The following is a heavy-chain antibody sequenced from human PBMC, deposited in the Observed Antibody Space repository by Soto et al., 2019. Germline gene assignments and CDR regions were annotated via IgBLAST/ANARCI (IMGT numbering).Heavy chain of an antibody. Sequence: ASVKVSCKASGYTFTTYGINWVRQAPGQGLEWMGWISVYNGNTNYAQKLQGRVTMTTDTSTSTAYMELRSLRSDDTAVYYCARDYYDSSALYYFDYWGQGTLVTVAS. D-gene: IGHD3-22*01. CDR2: ISVYNGNT. CDR3: ARDYYDSSALYYFDY. J-gene: IGHJ4*02. V-gene: IGHV1-18*04. CDR1: GYTFTTYG.